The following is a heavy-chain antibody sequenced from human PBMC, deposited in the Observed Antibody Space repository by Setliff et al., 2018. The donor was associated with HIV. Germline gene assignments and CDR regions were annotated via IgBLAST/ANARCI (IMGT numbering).Heavy chain of an antibody. D-gene: IGHD4-17*01. J-gene: IGHJ4*02. CDR1: GDSISGFY. CDR2: IFTNEFI. Sequence: SETLSLTCTVSGDSISGFYWSWIRQPPGKGLEWIGSIFTNEFINYNPSLESRVTLSVDTSNKQLSLKLSSVTAADTAVYYCASFTVTTKRTIDYWGQGTLVTVSS. V-gene: IGHV4-4*08. CDR3: ASFTVTTKRTIDY.